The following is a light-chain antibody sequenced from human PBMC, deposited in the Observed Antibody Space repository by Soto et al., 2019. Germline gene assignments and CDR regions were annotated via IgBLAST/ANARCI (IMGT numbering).Light chain of an antibody. V-gene: IGKV3-15*01. CDR3: QQRNNWQA. CDR1: QRIYSN. Sequence: EIVMTQSPATLSVSPGERVTFSCRASQRIYSNLAWYQHTPGQAPRLLISGASTGATGLPSRFSGSGSGTDFTLTINSLQSEDVAVYYCQQRNNWQAFGQGTRLEIK. CDR2: GAS. J-gene: IGKJ5*01.